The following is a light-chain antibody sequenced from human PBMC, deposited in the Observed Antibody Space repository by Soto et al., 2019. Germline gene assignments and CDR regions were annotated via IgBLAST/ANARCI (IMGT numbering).Light chain of an antibody. J-gene: IGKJ1*01. CDR2: AAS. CDR3: QQSYSIPWK. Sequence: DIHVTLTPSSLSASVGDRVTITCRASQSISSYLNWYQQKPGKAPKLLIYAASNLQSGVPSRFSGSGSGTDFTLTISSLQPEDFATYYCQQSYSIPWKFGQGTRVDI. CDR1: QSISSY. V-gene: IGKV1-39*01.